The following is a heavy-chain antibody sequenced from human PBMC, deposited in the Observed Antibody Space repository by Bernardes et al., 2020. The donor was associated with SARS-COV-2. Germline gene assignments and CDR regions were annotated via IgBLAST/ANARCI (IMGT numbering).Heavy chain of an antibody. V-gene: IGHV3-21*01. CDR3: ARDVGGADWRFGFDV. CDR2: ISGGGMYI. J-gene: IGHJ3*01. Sequence: GSLSPSRAASGFTLSHYLFSWFRPAPGKGLEWVSSISGGGMYIYYGDAVRGRFTTSRDNTRTSVFLQMESLRAEDTAVYYCARDVGGADWRFGFDVWGPGTMVHVS. D-gene: IGHD2-21*02. CDR1: GFTLSHYL.